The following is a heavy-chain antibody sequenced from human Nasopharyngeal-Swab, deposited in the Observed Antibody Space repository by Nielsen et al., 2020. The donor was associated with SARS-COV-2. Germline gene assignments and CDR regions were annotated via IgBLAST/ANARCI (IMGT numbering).Heavy chain of an antibody. CDR2: IYYSGST. CDR1: GGPISSSSYY. Sequence: SETLSLTCTVSGGPISSSSYYWGWIRQPPGKGLEWIGSIYYSGSTYYNPSLKSRVTISVDTSKNQFSLKLSSVTAADTAVYYCATWFGELGGWFDPWGQGTLVTVSS. V-gene: IGHV4-39*07. CDR3: ATWFGELGGWFDP. J-gene: IGHJ5*02. D-gene: IGHD3-10*01.